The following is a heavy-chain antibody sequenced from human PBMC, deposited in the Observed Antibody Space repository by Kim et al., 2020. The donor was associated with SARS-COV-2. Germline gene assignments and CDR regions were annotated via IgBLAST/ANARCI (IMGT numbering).Heavy chain of an antibody. Sequence: GGSLRLSCTASGFTFSIYSMNWVRQAPGKGLEWVSSISSSSSYIKYADSVKGRFTISRDNAKNSLYLQMNSLGAEDTAVFYCARGDYCPRGVCQSHGMHVWGQGTTVTVSS. V-gene: IGHV3-21*01. CDR1: GFTFSIYS. CDR2: ISSSSSYI. CDR3: ARGDYCPRGVCQSHGMHV. J-gene: IGHJ6*02. D-gene: IGHD2-8*02.